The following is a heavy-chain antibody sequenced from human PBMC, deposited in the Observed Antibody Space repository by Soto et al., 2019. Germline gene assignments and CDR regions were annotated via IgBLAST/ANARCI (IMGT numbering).Heavy chain of an antibody. CDR1: GGSISSGDYY. CDR2: IYYSGST. Sequence: SETLSLTCTVSGGSISSGDYYWIWIRQPPGKGLEWIGYIYYSGSTYYNPSLKSRVTISVDTSKNQFSLKLSSVTAADTAVYYCARGGTVTSHYYYYYGMDVWGQGTTVTVSS. V-gene: IGHV4-30-4*01. CDR3: ARGGTVTSHYYYYYGMDV. J-gene: IGHJ6*02. D-gene: IGHD4-17*01.